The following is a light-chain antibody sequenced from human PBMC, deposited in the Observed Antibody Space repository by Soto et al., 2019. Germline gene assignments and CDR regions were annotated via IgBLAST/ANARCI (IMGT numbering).Light chain of an antibody. CDR2: AAS. CDR3: QQYYSTSLT. V-gene: IGKV1-NL1*01. Sequence: IQMTQSPSSLSASVGDRVTITCRSSQDIRDDLSWYQQRPGRAPKLLLFAASRLEGGVPSRFSGSGSGTDFTLTISSLQAEDVAVYYCQQYYSTSLTFGGGTKVDIK. J-gene: IGKJ4*01. CDR1: QDIRDD.